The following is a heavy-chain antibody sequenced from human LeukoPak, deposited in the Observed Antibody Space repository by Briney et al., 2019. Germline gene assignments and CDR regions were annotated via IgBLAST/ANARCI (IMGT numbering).Heavy chain of an antibody. V-gene: IGHV3-21*01. CDR3: ARDYPYYDFWSGYSSSSDY. Sequence: GGSLRLSCAASGFTFSSYSMNWVRQAPGKGLEWVSSISSSSSYIYYADSVKGRFTISRDNAKNSLYLQMNSLRAEDTAVYYCARDYPYYDFWSGYSSSSDYWGQGTLVTVSS. D-gene: IGHD3-3*01. CDR1: GFTFSSYS. CDR2: ISSSSSYI. J-gene: IGHJ4*02.